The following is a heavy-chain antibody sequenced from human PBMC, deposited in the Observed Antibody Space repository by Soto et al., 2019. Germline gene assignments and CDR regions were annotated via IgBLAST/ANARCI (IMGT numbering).Heavy chain of an antibody. D-gene: IGHD1-26*01. CDR3: ARLGIGWEFPFDY. CDR2: IYHSGST. V-gene: IGHV4-61*08. J-gene: IGHJ4*02. Sequence: QVQLQESGPGLVKPSETLSLTCIVSGGSVSNDAYYWSWIRQPPGKGLEWIGYIYHSGSTYYNPSLKSRLTISVDTSANQFSLKVSSVTAADTAVYYCARLGIGWEFPFDYWGQGTLVNVSS. CDR1: GGSVSNDAYY.